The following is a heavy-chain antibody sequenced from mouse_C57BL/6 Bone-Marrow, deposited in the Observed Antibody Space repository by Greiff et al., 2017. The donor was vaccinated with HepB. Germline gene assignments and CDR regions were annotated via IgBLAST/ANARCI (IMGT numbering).Heavy chain of an antibody. V-gene: IGHV2-6-1*01. D-gene: IGHD2-3*01. CDR3: ARHGADGYFAMDY. J-gene: IGHJ4*01. CDR2: IWSDGST. CDR1: GFSLTSYG. Sequence: VQLQQSGPGLVAPSQSLSITCTVSGFSLTSYGVHWVRQPPGKGLEWLVVIWSDGSTTYNSALKSRLSISKDNSKSQVFLKMNSLQTDDTAMYYCARHGADGYFAMDYWGQGTSVTVSS.